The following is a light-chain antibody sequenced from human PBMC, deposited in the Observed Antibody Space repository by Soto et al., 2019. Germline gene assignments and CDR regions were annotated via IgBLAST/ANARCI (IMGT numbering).Light chain of an antibody. J-gene: IGLJ1*01. CDR1: SSDIGAYKY. Sequence: QSVLTQPASVSGSPGQSITISCTGTSSDIGAYKYVSWYQHHSGKAPKLIIYEVSIRPSGISNRFSGSMSGNTASLTISGLQAEGEADYFCSSYTSTSARVFGTGTKVTVL. V-gene: IGLV2-14*01. CDR2: EVS. CDR3: SSYTSTSARV.